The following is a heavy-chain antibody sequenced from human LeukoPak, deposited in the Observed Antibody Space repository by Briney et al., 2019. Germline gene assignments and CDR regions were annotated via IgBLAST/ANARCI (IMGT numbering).Heavy chain of an antibody. CDR3: ARNYYGDPVFDY. CDR2: IYYSGST. CDR1: GASISSYY. D-gene: IGHD4-17*01. J-gene: IGHJ4*02. V-gene: IGHV4-59*01. Sequence: PSETLSLTCTVSGASISSYYWSWIRQPPGKGLEWIGYIYYSGSTNYNPSLKSRVTISVDTSKNQFSLKLSSVTAADTAVYYCARNYYGDPVFDYWGQGTLVTVSS.